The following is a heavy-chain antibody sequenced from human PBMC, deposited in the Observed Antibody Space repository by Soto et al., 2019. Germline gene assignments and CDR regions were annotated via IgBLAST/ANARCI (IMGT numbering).Heavy chain of an antibody. J-gene: IGHJ4*02. CDR2: ISYDGTNT. CDR1: GFTFTNYG. V-gene: IGHV3-30*03. CDR3: GAGQYFSDY. Sequence: QVQLVESGGGEVQPGKSLRLSCAASGFTFTNYGMHWVRQAPGKGLECVALISYDGTNTFYADSVKGRFTVSRDNSKNTLYLQMNSLRPEDTAVYYCGAGQYFSDYWGQGTLVSVSS. D-gene: IGHD6-13*01.